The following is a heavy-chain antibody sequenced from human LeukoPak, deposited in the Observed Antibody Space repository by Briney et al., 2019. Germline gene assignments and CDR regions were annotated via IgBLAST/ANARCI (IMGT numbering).Heavy chain of an antibody. CDR3: ARGAGYNYPYYFDY. Sequence: GGSLRFSCAASGFTVSSNYMNWVRQAPGKGLEWVSVIYGGGNIYYADSVKGRFTISRDNSKNTLYLQMNSLRAEDTAVYYCARGAGYNYPYYFDYWGQGTLVTVSS. CDR2: IYGGGNI. CDR1: GFTVSSNY. J-gene: IGHJ4*02. V-gene: IGHV3-53*01. D-gene: IGHD5-24*01.